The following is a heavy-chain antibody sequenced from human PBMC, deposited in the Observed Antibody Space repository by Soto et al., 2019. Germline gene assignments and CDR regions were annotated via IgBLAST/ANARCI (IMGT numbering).Heavy chain of an antibody. J-gene: IGHJ6*02. Sequence: PSETLSLTCTVSGGSISSYYWSWIRQSPGKGLEWIGYIYYSGSTNYNPSLKSRVTISVDMSTDQFSLKLTSVTAADTAVYYCARGKGGSGSYYYYGMDVWGQGTTVTVSS. D-gene: IGHD3-10*01. CDR1: GGSISSYY. CDR2: IYYSGST. CDR3: ARGKGGSGSYYYYGMDV. V-gene: IGHV4-59*01.